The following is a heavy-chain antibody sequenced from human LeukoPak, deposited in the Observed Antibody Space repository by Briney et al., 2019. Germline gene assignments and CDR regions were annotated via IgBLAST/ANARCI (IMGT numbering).Heavy chain of an antibody. V-gene: IGHV3-20*04. D-gene: IGHD3-22*01. J-gene: IGHJ4*02. CDR1: GFTFDDYG. CDR2: INWNGGST. CDR3: ARDPRSSGYLTFDY. Sequence: GGSLRLSCAASGFTFDDYGMSWVRQAPGKGLEWVSGINWNGGSTGYADSVKGRFTISRDNAKNSLYLQMNSLGAEDTALYYCARDPRSSGYLTFDYWGQGTLVTVSS.